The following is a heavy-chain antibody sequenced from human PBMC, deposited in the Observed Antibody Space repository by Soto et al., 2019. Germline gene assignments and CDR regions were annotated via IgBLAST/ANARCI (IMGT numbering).Heavy chain of an antibody. CDR1: GDSVSSNSAA. CDR2: AYYRSQWYY. D-gene: IGHD2-21*02. V-gene: IGHV6-1*01. Sequence: QVQLQQSGPGLVEPWQTLSLTCAISGDSVSSNSAAWNWIRQSPSRGLEWLGRAYYRSQWYYDSAVSVRSRITVIPDTSKNQLSLQLNSVTPEDTAVYYCTKQKGDSRTYNGMDVWGQGTTVTVSS. J-gene: IGHJ6*02. CDR3: TKQKGDSRTYNGMDV.